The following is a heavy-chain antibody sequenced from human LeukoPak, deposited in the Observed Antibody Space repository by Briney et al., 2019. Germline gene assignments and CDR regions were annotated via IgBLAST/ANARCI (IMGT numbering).Heavy chain of an antibody. J-gene: IGHJ6*04. CDR2: IYYSGST. CDR3: ARAKQRIAVAGGGGMDV. CDR1: GCSISSYY. V-gene: IGHV4-59*01. D-gene: IGHD6-19*01. Sequence: SETLSLTCTVSGCSISSYYWSWIRQPPGKGLEWIGYIYYSGSTNYNPSLKSRVTISVDTSKNQFSLKPSSVTAADTAVYYCARAKQRIAVAGGGGMDVWGKGTTVTVSS.